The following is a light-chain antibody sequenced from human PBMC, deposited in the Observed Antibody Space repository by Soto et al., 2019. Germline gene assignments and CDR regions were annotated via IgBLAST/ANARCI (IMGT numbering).Light chain of an antibody. Sequence: QSALTQPASVSGSPGQSITISCTASSXHIGSSNLVSWYQHHSGKAPKLIIYEGNKRPSGVSNRFSGSKSGKTASLTISGLQAEDEGTYYCCSYAGSSPLYVFGTGTKVTVL. CDR2: EGN. CDR1: SXHIGSSNL. J-gene: IGLJ1*01. CDR3: CSYAGSSPLYV. V-gene: IGLV2-23*01.